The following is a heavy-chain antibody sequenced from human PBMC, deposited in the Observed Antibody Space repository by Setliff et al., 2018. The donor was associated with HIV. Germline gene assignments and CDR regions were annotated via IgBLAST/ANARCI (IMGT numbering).Heavy chain of an antibody. V-gene: IGHV4-59*08. J-gene: IGHJ4*02. CDR1: GDSISTDD. CDR2: IYNSEST. Sequence: PSETLSLTCTVSGDSISTDDWTWIRQPPGKGLEWIGYIYNSESTSYNPSLKSRVTISVDTSKNQFSLKLSSVTAADTAVYYCARHSPSDYWGQGTLVTVSS. CDR3: ARHSPSDY.